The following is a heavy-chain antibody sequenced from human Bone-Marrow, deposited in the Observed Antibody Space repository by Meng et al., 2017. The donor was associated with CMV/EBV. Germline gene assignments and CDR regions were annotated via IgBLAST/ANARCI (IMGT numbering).Heavy chain of an antibody. CDR1: GFAFNNAW. V-gene: IGHV3-15*01. CDR2: VKTKRDGAST. D-gene: IGHD4/OR15-4a*01. Sequence: ETLSLTCVASGFAFNNAWMSWVRQAPGKGLEWIGRVKTKRDGASTESAVSMRDKFIISRDDSINTLYLQMNGLKTEDTAVYYCTTDWYKLLYGVFDYWGQGARVTVYS. CDR3: TTDWYKLLYGVFDY. J-gene: IGHJ4*02.